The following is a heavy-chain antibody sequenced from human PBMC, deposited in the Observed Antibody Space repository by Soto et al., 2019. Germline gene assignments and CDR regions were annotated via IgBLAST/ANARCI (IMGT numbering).Heavy chain of an antibody. CDR2: INPNSGGT. D-gene: IGHD3-10*01. J-gene: IGHJ6*02. V-gene: IGHV1-2*04. Sequence: QVQLVQSGAEVKKPGASVKVSCKASGYTFTGYYMHWVRQAPGQGLEWMGWINPNSGGTNYAQKFQGWVTMTRDTSISTAYMELSRLRSDDTAVYYCARDSVYYYGSGSYGYYYYYGMDVWGQGTTVTVSS. CDR3: ARDSVYYYGSGSYGYYYYYGMDV. CDR1: GYTFTGYY.